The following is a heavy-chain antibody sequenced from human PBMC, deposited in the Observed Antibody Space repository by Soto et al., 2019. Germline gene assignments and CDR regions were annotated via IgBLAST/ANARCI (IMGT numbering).Heavy chain of an antibody. J-gene: IGHJ4*02. V-gene: IGHV3-33*01. Sequence: GGSLRLSCAASGFTFSSYGMHWVRQAPGKGLEWVAFIWHDGGNKFYAESVKGRFTISRDNSKNTLYLQMTSLSAEDTAMYYCARDGDVNTGFGKDYWGQGTLVTVSS. CDR2: IWHDGGNK. D-gene: IGHD3-16*01. CDR3: ARDGDVNTGFGKDY. CDR1: GFTFSSYG.